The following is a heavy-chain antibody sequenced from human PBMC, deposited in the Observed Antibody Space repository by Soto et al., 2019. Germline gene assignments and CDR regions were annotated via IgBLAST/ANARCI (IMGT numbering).Heavy chain of an antibody. V-gene: IGHV4-34*01. CDR1: DGSFSGYQ. J-gene: IGHJ6*03. CDR3: ARGLIMWFGELSRRGGYYYYMDV. D-gene: IGHD3-10*01. CDR2: INDSGNI. Sequence: QVQLQQWGAGLLKPSETLSLTCAVYDGSFSGYQWSWIRQTPGKGLEWIGGINDSGNINYHPSRKSRVTILVDSPKKQISLVLSAVTAADTAVYYCARGLIMWFGELSRRGGYYYYMDVWCKGTTVTVSS.